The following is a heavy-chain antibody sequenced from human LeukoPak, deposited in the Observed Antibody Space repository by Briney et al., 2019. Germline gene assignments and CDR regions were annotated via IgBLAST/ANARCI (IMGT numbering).Heavy chain of an antibody. CDR2: IKPDGSET. CDR3: GGFGYEAAIDL. CDR1: GFMFSTYW. J-gene: IGHJ4*02. V-gene: IGHV3-7*01. D-gene: IGHD2-15*01. Sequence: GGSLRLSCAASGFMFSTYWMTWVRQAPGKGREFVANIKPDGSETYYVDSVKGRFTISRDNTKNLVFLQMKSLRGEDAAVYHCGGFGYEAAIDLWGQGTLVTVSS.